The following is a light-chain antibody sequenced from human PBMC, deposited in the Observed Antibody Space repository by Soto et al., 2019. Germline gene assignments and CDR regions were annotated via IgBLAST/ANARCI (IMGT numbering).Light chain of an antibody. CDR3: HVWDSDRDHPV. Sequence: SYELTQPPSVSVAPGKTARITCGGNNIGSKSVHWYQQKSGQAPVLVIYYEIDRPSGIPERFSGSNYGNTATLTISSVEAGDEADYYCHVWDSDRDHPVFGGGTKL. CDR1: NIGSKS. J-gene: IGLJ2*01. V-gene: IGLV3-21*04. CDR2: YEI.